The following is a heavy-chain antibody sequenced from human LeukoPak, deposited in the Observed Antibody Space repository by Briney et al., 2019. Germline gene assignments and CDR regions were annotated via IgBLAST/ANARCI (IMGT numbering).Heavy chain of an antibody. CDR1: GFPFSLYA. Sequence: GMSLRLSCAASGFPFSLYAMHWVRQAPGKGLEWVAVISYDGSEKFYTDSAEGRFTISRYNSKNTLYLQMNSLRAEDTAMYYCAKVVRYYYDSSGSALDYWGQGALVTVSS. CDR3: AKVVRYYYDSSGSALDY. CDR2: ISYDGSEK. D-gene: IGHD3-22*01. V-gene: IGHV3-30*04. J-gene: IGHJ4*02.